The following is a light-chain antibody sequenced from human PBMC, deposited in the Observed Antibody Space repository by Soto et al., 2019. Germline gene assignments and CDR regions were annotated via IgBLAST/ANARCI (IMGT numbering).Light chain of an antibody. J-gene: IGLJ3*02. Sequence: QSVLTQPASVSGSPGQSITISCTGTASDIGNYNWVSWYQQHSGKAPKLIIYEVTNRPSGVSNRFSGSKSGDAASLTISGLQAEDEAHYYCSSYAAYSTLWVFGGGTKVTVL. V-gene: IGLV2-14*01. CDR1: ASDIGNYNW. CDR2: EVT. CDR3: SSYAAYSTLWV.